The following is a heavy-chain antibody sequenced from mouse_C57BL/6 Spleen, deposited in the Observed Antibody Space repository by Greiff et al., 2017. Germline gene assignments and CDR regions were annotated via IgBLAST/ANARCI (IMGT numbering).Heavy chain of an antibody. Sequence: EVMLVESGGGLVQPGGSLSLSCAASGFTFTDYYMSWVRQPPGKALEWLGFIRNKANGYTTEYSASVKGRFTISRDNSQSILYLQMNALRAEDSATYYCARSSLYDGYSYYFDYWGQGTTLTVSS. CDR2: IRNKANGYTT. CDR1: GFTFTDYY. J-gene: IGHJ2*01. CDR3: ARSSLYDGYSYYFDY. D-gene: IGHD2-3*01. V-gene: IGHV7-3*01.